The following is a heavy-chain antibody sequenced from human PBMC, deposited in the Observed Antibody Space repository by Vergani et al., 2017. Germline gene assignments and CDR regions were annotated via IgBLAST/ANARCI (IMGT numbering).Heavy chain of an antibody. Sequence: QVQLPQWGGGLLKPSETLSLTCVVNGGSFTSYHWPWIRQSPGEGLEWVGDIDHTGRPDYNPSLKSRLTMSVDKSRNQLSLTLNSVTATDTAIYFCARVNTETNGHLYFYYYMEVWGQGTAVTVS. J-gene: IGHJ6*03. CDR2: IDHTGRP. CDR1: GGSFTSYH. V-gene: IGHV4-34*01. CDR3: ARVNTETNGHLYFYYYMEV. D-gene: IGHD4-11*01.